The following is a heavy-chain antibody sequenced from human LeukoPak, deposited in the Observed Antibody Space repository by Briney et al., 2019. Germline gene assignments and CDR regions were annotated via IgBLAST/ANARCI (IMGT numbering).Heavy chain of an antibody. D-gene: IGHD3-10*01. Sequence: GGSLRLSCAASGFTLGSYEMNWVRQAPGKGLEWVAVISYDGTNKYYAASVKGRFTISRDNSKNTLYLQMNSLRAEDTAVYYCAKSPYGSGDYYYYGMDVWGQGTTVTVSS. CDR2: ISYDGTNK. CDR3: AKSPYGSGDYYYYGMDV. V-gene: IGHV3-30*18. CDR1: GFTLGSYE. J-gene: IGHJ6*02.